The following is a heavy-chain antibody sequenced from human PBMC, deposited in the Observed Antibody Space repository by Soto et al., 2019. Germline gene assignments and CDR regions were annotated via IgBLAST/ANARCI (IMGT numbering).Heavy chain of an antibody. CDR2: INPNSGGT. J-gene: IGHJ6*02. Sequence: ASVKVSCKASGYTFTGYYMHWVRQAPGQGLEWMGWINPNSGGTNYAQKFQGWVTMTRDTSISTAYMELSRLRSDDTAVYYCVRLGRSGYDSYYYYGMDVWGQGTTVTVSS. CDR3: VRLGRSGYDSYYYYGMDV. V-gene: IGHV1-2*04. D-gene: IGHD5-12*01. CDR1: GYTFTGYY.